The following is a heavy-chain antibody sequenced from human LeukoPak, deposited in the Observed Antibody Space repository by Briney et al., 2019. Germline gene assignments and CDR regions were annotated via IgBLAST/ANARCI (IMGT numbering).Heavy chain of an antibody. CDR3: ARPNYYDSSGYLNVFDY. CDR2: ISGSDSST. J-gene: IGHJ4*02. CDR1: GFTFSSSA. D-gene: IGHD3-22*01. Sequence: GGSLRLSCAASGFTFSSSAMSWVRQAPGKGLEWVSTISGSDSSTHYADSVKGRFTISRDNSKNTLYLQMNSLRAEDTAVYYCARPNYYDSSGYLNVFDYWGQGTLVTVSS. V-gene: IGHV3-23*01.